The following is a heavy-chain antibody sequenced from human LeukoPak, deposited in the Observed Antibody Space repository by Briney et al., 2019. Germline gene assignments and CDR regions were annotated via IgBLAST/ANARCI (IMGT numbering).Heavy chain of an antibody. D-gene: IGHD5-18*01. J-gene: IGHJ4*02. V-gene: IGHV4-39*07. CDR2: IYHSGTTYSGST. CDR1: GASISNYY. Sequence: SVTLSLTCNVSGASISNYYWVWIRQPPVKGLEWIGSIYHSGTTYSGSTYYNPSLKSRVTISLDTSKNQFSLKVGSMTAADTAVYYGARAGGYGLIDYWGQGTMVTVSS. CDR3: ARAGGYGLIDY.